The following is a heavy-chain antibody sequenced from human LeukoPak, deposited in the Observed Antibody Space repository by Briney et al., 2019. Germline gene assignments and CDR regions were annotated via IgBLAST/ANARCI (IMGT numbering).Heavy chain of an antibody. D-gene: IGHD3-10*01. CDR3: ARDLGVWFGGYGMDV. Sequence: GASVKVSCNASGGTFSSYAISWVRQAPGQGLELMGGIIPIFGTANYAPKFQGRVTITADKSTRTAYMELSSPRCEDRAVYYCARDLGVWFGGYGMDVWGKGTTVTVSS. V-gene: IGHV1-69*06. CDR2: IIPIFGTA. J-gene: IGHJ6*04. CDR1: GGTFSSYA.